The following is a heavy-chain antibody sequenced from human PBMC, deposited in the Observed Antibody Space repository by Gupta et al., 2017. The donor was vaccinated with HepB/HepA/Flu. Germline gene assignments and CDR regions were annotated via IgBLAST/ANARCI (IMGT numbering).Heavy chain of an antibody. V-gene: IGHV4-39*01. D-gene: IGHD4/OR15-4a*01. CDR2: IYYSGST. Sequence: QLQLQESGPGLVKPSETLSLTCTVSGGSISSSSYYWGWIRQPPGKGLEWIGSIYYSGSTDDNPSLKSRVTISVDTAKNQFSLKLSSVTAADTAVYDVAKRGAFYMDVWGKGTTATVYS. CDR1: GGSISSSSYY. J-gene: IGHJ6*03. CDR3: AKRGAFYMDV.